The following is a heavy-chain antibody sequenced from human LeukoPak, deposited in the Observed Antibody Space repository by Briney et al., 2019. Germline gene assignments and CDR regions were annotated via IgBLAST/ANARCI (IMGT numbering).Heavy chain of an antibody. Sequence: SETLSLTCSVSDDSITIYYWTWIRQPPGKGLEWTGYIDHTGTTNYNPSLNSRVTISRDTSKNHFSLQLSSVTAADTAVYFCARGRVSSSTWHSTYYYYFYMDVWGKGTTVTVSS. CDR1: DDSITIYY. CDR3: ARGRVSSSTWHSTYYYYFYMDV. J-gene: IGHJ6*03. V-gene: IGHV4-59*01. D-gene: IGHD4-11*01. CDR2: IDHTGTT.